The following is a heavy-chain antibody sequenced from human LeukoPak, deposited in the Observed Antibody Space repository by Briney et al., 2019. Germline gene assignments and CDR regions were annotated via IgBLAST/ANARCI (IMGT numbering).Heavy chain of an antibody. CDR2: IYHSGST. CDR1: GGSISSSNW. J-gene: IGHJ4*02. Sequence: SETLSLTCAVSGGSISSSNWWSWVRQPPGKGLEWIGEIYHSGSTNYNPSLKSRVTISVDTSKNQFSLKLSSVTAADTAVYYCARGEGYCSSTSCPYYFDYWGQGTLVTVSS. D-gene: IGHD2-2*01. CDR3: ARGEGYCSSTSCPYYFDY. V-gene: IGHV4-4*02.